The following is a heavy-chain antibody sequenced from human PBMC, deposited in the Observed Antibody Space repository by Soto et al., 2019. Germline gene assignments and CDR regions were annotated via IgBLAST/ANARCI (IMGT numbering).Heavy chain of an antibody. V-gene: IGHV4-39*01. CDR3: ARRGDMITFGGVIAH. CDR2: IYYSGST. Sequence: QLQLQESGPGLVKPSETLSLTCTVSGGSISSSSYYWGWIRQPPGKGLEWIGSIYYSGSTYYNPSLKSRVTTSVDTSKNQFSLKLSSVTAADTAVYYCARRGDMITFGGVIAHWGQGTLVTVSS. D-gene: IGHD3-16*01. CDR1: GGSISSSSYY. J-gene: IGHJ5*02.